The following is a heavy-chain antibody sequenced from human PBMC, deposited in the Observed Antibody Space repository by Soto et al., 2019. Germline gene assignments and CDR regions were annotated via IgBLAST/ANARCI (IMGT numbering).Heavy chain of an antibody. J-gene: IGHJ6*02. Sequence: QVTLKESGPVLVKPTETLTLSCTVSGFSLSNPGMGVSWIRQPPGKALEWLAHIFSSDEKSYSTSLKSRLTISKDTSKSQVVLTMTNMESVDTDTYFCARTPYHRLYGMDVWGQGTTVAVSS. V-gene: IGHV2-26*01. D-gene: IGHD2-2*01. CDR2: IFSSDEK. CDR1: GFSLSNPGMG. CDR3: ARTPYHRLYGMDV.